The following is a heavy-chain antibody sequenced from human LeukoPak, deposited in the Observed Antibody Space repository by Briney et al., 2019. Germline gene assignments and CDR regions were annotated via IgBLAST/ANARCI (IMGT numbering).Heavy chain of an antibody. V-gene: IGHV3-30-3*01. CDR1: GFTLSSYA. D-gene: IGHD3-10*01. J-gene: IGHJ1*01. Sequence: GGSLRLSCAASGFTLSSYAMHWVRQAPGKGLEWVAVISYDGSNKYYADSVKGRFTISRDNSKITLYLQMNSLRAEDTAVYYCARGSLLSNTYYYGSGSYYKHWGQGTLVTVSS. CDR2: ISYDGSNK. CDR3: ARGSLLSNTYYYGSGSYYKH.